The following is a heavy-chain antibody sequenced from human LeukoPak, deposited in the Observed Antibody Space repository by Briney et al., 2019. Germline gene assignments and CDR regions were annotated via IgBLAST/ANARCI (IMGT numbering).Heavy chain of an antibody. CDR3: ARLLGSSTPDDAFDI. J-gene: IGHJ3*02. D-gene: IGHD6-13*01. Sequence: SETLSLTCTVSGGSISSYYWSWIRQPPGKGLEWIGYIYYSGSTNYNPSLKSRVTISVDTSKNQFSLKLSSVTAADTAVYYCARLLGSSTPDDAFDIWGQWTMVTVSS. V-gene: IGHV4-59*01. CDR1: GGSISSYY. CDR2: IYYSGST.